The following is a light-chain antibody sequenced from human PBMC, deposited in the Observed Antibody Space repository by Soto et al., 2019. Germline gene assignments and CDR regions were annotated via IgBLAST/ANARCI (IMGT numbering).Light chain of an antibody. Sequence: QSALTQPASVSGSAGQSITISCSGTMRDVGAYNLVSWYQQHPGTAPKLIIYEVRNRPSGISPRFSGSRSGNTASLTISGLQSEDDGYYYCSAYTARSTLVFGGGTKVTVL. CDR2: EVR. CDR1: MRDVGAYNL. V-gene: IGLV2-14*01. CDR3: SAYTARSTLV. J-gene: IGLJ2*01.